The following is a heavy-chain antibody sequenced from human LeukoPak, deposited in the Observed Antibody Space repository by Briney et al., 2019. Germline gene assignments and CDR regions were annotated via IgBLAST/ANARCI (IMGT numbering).Heavy chain of an antibody. J-gene: IGHJ5*02. CDR2: IYTSGST. Sequence: SETLSLTCTVSGGSISSYYWSWIRRPAGKGLEWIGRIYTSGSTNYNPSLKSRVTMSVDTSKNQFSLKLSSVTAADTAVYYCARGAQQLVFGWFDPWGQGTLVTVSS. D-gene: IGHD6-13*01. CDR1: GGSISSYY. V-gene: IGHV4-4*07. CDR3: ARGAQQLVFGWFDP.